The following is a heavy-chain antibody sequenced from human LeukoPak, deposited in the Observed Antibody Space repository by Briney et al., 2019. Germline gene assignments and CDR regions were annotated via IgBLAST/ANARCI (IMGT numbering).Heavy chain of an antibody. CDR3: ARGKRGYSGYDYYYYYMDV. Sequence: ASVKVSCKASGYTFTSYDINWVRQATGQGLEWMGWMNPNSGNTGYAQKFQGRITMTRNTSISTAYMELSSLRSEDTAVYYCARGKRGYSGYDYYYYYMDVWGKGTTVTISS. D-gene: IGHD5-12*01. CDR1: GYTFTSYD. CDR2: MNPNSGNT. V-gene: IGHV1-8*02. J-gene: IGHJ6*03.